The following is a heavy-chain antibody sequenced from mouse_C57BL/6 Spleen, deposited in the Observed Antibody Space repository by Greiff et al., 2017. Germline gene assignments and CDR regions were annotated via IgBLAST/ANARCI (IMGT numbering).Heavy chain of an antibody. V-gene: IGHV1-72*01. CDR1: GFNIKDYY. CDR2: IDPNSGGT. Sequence: QVQLKQSGAELVRPGASVKLSCTASGFNIKDYYMHWVKQRPEQGLEWIGRIDPNSGGTKYNEKFKSKATLTVDKPSSTAYMQLSSLTSEDSAVYYCARSGYYYGSSYYFDYWGQGTTLTVSS. J-gene: IGHJ2*01. CDR3: ARSGYYYGSSYYFDY. D-gene: IGHD1-1*01.